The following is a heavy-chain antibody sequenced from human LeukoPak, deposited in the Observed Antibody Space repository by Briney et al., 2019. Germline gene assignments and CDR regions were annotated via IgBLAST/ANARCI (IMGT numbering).Heavy chain of an antibody. CDR3: ARDKHFGSGSPEDY. Sequence: GASVKVSCKASGYTFTSYYLHWVRQASGQGLEWMGRINPSGGSASYAQKFQGRVTMTRDLTTTTLYMELSSLRSEDTAVYYCARDKHFGSGSPEDYWGQGTLATVSS. J-gene: IGHJ4*02. D-gene: IGHD3-10*01. CDR1: GYTFTSYY. V-gene: IGHV1-46*01. CDR2: INPSGGSA.